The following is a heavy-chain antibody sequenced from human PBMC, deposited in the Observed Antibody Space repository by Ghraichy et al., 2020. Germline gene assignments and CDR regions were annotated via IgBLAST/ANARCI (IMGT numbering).Heavy chain of an antibody. D-gene: IGHD2-8*01. CDR3: AKVYVSGGGSNGYLDY. CDR1: GFTFDEYA. CDR2: ISWNSGSI. V-gene: IGHV3-9*01. Sequence: GGSLRLSCAASGFTFDEYAMHWVRQAPGKGMEWVSGISWNSGSIGYADSVKGRFTISRDNAKNSLYLQMNSLRAEDTALYYGAKVYVSGGGSNGYLDYWGQGTLVTVSS. J-gene: IGHJ4*02.